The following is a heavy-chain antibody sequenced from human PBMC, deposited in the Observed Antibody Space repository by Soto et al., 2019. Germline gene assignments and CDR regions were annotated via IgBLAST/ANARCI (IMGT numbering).Heavy chain of an antibody. CDR1: GGSISPYY. CDR2: THYSGST. J-gene: IGHJ5*02. D-gene: IGHD6-19*01. CDR3: ATNPRSSAWYKWFDP. V-gene: IGHV4-59*01. Sequence: PSETLSLTCTGSGGSISPYYWSWIRQPPGKGLEWIGYTHYSGSTNYNPSLKSRVTISMDTSRNQFSLKLNSVTAADTAVYYCATNPRSSAWYKWFDPWGQGTLVTVS.